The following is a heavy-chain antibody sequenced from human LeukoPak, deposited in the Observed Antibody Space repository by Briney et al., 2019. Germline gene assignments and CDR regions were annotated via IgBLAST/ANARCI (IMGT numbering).Heavy chain of an antibody. D-gene: IGHD1-26*01. CDR2: TYYRSKWYN. Sequence: QTLSLTCAISGYSVSSNSAAWNWIRQSPSRGLEWLGRTYYRSKWYNDYAVSVKSRITINPDTSKNHFSLKLSSVTAADTAVYYCARGLGRYYYYYMDVWGKGTTVTVSS. J-gene: IGHJ6*03. CDR1: GYSVSSNSAA. CDR3: ARGLGRYYYYYMDV. V-gene: IGHV6-1*01.